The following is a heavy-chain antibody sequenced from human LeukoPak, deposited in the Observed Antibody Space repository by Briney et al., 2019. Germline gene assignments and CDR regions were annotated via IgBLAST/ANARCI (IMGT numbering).Heavy chain of an antibody. J-gene: IGHJ6*02. V-gene: IGHV4-4*07. CDR1: GGSISSYY. Sequence: PSETLSLTCTVSGGSISSYYWSWIRQPAGKGLEWIGRIYTSGSTNYNPSLKSRVTMSVDTSKNQFSLKLSSVTAADTAVHYCARGVVPAALYGMDVWGQGTTVTVSS. D-gene: IGHD2-2*01. CDR2: IYTSGST. CDR3: ARGVVPAALYGMDV.